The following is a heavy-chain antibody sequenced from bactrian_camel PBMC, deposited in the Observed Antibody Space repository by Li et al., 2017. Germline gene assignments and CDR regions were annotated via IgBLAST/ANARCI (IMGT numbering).Heavy chain of an antibody. CDR1: GFTFAYYG. CDR2: IRSDSSNT. J-gene: IGHJ4*01. D-gene: IGHD3*01. Sequence: VQLVESGGGLVQPGGSLRLSCAASGFTFAYYGMMWLRRAPGKVLEWVSSIRSDSSNTDYADFVKGRFTISRDNAKDTLYLQMYSLKIEDTAVYYCALGSSRQATMTARGKGTQVTVS. V-gene: IGHV3S40*01.